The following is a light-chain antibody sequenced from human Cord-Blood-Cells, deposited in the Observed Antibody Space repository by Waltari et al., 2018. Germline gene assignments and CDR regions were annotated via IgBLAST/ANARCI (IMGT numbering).Light chain of an antibody. CDR1: QSISSY. J-gene: IGKJ2*03. CDR3: QQSYSTPPYS. V-gene: IGKV1-39*01. Sequence: DIQMTQSPSSLSAYVGDRVTITCRESQSISSYLNWYQQKPGKAPKLLIYAASSLQSGVPSRFSGSGSGTDFTLTISSLQPEDFATYYCQQSYSTPPYSFGQGTKLEIK. CDR2: AAS.